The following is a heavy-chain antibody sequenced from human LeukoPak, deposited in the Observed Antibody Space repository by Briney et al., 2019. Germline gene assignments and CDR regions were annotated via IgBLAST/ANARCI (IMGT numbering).Heavy chain of an antibody. CDR2: IYSDGST. CDR1: GFTVSSNY. CDR3: ARTHTVTTVPLVFGAFDI. V-gene: IGHV3-66*01. J-gene: IGHJ3*02. Sequence: PGGSLGLSCAASGFTVSSNYMSWVRQAPGKGLEWVSVIYSDGSTYYADSVKGRFTISRDNAKNSLYLQMNSLRAEDTAVYYCARTHTVTTVPLVFGAFDIWGQGTMVTVSS. D-gene: IGHD4-17*01.